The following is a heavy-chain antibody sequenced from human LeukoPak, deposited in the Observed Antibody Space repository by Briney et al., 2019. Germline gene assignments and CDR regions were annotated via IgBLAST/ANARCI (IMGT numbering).Heavy chain of an antibody. CDR1: GGSISSYY. CDR3: ARSATVTRGYFDF. Sequence: PSETLSLTCTVSGGSISSYYWSWIRQPPGKGLEWIGSIFYSGSTYYNPSLKSRVTISQDTSKNQFSLKLSSVTAADTAVYYCARSATVTRGYFDFGGQGPLVTVSS. J-gene: IGHJ4*02. D-gene: IGHD4-17*01. V-gene: IGHV4-59*12. CDR2: IFYSGST.